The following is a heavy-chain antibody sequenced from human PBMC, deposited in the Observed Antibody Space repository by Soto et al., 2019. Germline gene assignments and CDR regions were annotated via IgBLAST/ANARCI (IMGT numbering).Heavy chain of an antibody. CDR3: ARSQKTALRYFDY. J-gene: IGHJ4*02. Sequence: GGSLRLSCAASGFTVSSNYMSWVRQAPGKGLEWVSVIYSGGSTYYADSVKGRFTISRDNSKNTLYLQMNSLRAEDTAVYYCARSQKTALRYFDYWGQGTLVTVSS. V-gene: IGHV3-53*01. CDR1: GFTVSSNY. CDR2: IYSGGST. D-gene: IGHD3-9*01.